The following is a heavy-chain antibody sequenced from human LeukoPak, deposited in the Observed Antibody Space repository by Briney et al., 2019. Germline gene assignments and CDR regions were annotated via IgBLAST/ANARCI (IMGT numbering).Heavy chain of an antibody. Sequence: GASVKVSCKASGYTFTSYGISWVRQAPGQGLEWMGGIIPIFGTANYAQKFQGRVTITADETTSTAYMELSSLRSEDTAVYYCARGGLGYCSGGSCYSFSSRENWFDPWGQGTLVTVSS. D-gene: IGHD2-15*01. J-gene: IGHJ5*02. CDR3: ARGGLGYCSGGSCYSFSSRENWFDP. V-gene: IGHV1-69*13. CDR2: IIPIFGTA. CDR1: GYTFTSYG.